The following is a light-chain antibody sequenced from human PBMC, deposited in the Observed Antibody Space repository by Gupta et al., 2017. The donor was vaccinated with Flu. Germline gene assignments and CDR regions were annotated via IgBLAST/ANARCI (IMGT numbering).Light chain of an antibody. CDR1: SGSVSTSYY. J-gene: IGLJ3*02. CDR2: STN. CDR3: ALYMGSGIWV. V-gene: IGLV8-61*01. Sequence: QTVVTQESSFSVSPGGTVTLTCGLSSGSVSTSYYPSWYQQTPGQAPRTLIYSTNIRSSGVPDRFSGSILGNKAALTVTGAQADDESDYYCALYMGSGIWVFGGGTKLTVL.